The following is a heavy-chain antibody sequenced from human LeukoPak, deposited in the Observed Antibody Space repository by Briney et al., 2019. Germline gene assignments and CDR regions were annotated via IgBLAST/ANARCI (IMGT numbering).Heavy chain of an antibody. CDR1: GFTFSNFW. V-gene: IGHV3-33*08. J-gene: IGHJ4*02. CDR2: IWFDGSNK. Sequence: GGSLRLSCAASGFTFSNFWMHWVRQAPGKGLEWVAVIWFDGSNKYYADSVKGRFTISRDNSKNTLYLQMNSLRAEDTALYYCARDGDYYDSSGYYNDWGQGTLVTVSS. D-gene: IGHD3-22*01. CDR3: ARDGDYYDSSGYYND.